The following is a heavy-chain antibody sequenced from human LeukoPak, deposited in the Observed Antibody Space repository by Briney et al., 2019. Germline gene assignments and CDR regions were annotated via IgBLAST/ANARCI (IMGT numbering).Heavy chain of an antibody. CDR1: GFTFSDYY. D-gene: IGHD5-18*01. CDR3: ARDRRGYSYFYYYGMDV. V-gene: IGHV3-11*01. J-gene: IGHJ6*02. CDR2: ISSSGSTI. Sequence: GGSLRLSCAASGFTFSDYYMSWIRQAPGKGLEWVSYISSSGSTIYYADSVKGRFPISRDNAKNSLYLQMNSLRAEDTAVYYCARDRRGYSYFYYYGMDVWGQGTTVTVSS.